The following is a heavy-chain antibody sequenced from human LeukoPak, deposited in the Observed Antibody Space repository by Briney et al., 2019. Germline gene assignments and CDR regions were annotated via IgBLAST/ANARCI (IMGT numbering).Heavy chain of an antibody. CDR3: TRLRVVAATPGYYYGMDV. CDR2: IRRKANSYAT. D-gene: IGHD2-15*01. J-gene: IGHJ6*04. CDR1: GSTFCGSA. Sequence: GGSLRLSCAASGSTFCGSAMHWVRQASGKGLEWVGRIRRKANSYATAYAASVKGRFTISRDDSKNTAYLQMNSLKTEDTAVYYCTRLRVVAATPGYYYGMDVWGKGTTVTVSS. V-gene: IGHV3-73*01.